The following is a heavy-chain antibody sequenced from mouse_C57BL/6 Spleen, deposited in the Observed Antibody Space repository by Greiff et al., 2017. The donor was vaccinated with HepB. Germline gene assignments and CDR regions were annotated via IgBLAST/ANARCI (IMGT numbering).Heavy chain of an antibody. Sequence: QVHVKQSGAELVRPGTSVKMSCKASGYTFTNYWIGWAKQRPGHGLEWIGDIYPGGGYTNYNEKFKGKATLTADKSSSTAYMQFSSLTSDDSAIYYCARIATVVAKGYYFDYWGQGTTLTVSS. CDR2: IYPGGGYT. CDR3: ARIATVVAKGYYFDY. J-gene: IGHJ2*01. V-gene: IGHV1-63*01. CDR1: GYTFTNYW. D-gene: IGHD1-1*01.